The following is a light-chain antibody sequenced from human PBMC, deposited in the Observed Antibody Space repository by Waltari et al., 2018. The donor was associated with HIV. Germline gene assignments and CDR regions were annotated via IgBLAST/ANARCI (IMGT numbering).Light chain of an antibody. Sequence: SYELTQPPSVSVSPGQTASITCSGDKLGDTYASWYQQKPGQSPVLVIYQNSKRPSGIPERFSGSNSGDTATLTISGTQAVDEADYYCQAWDSSSAVVFGRGTKLTVL. V-gene: IGLV3-1*01. CDR3: QAWDSSSAVV. CDR2: QNS. J-gene: IGLJ2*01. CDR1: KLGDTY.